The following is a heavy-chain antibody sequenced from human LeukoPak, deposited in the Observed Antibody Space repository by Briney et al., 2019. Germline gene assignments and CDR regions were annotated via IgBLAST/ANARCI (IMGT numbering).Heavy chain of an antibody. CDR1: GGSISSYY. Sequence: SETLSLTCIVSGGSISSYYWSWIRQPPGKGLEWIGYIYYSGSTNYNPSLKSRVTISVDTSKNQFSLKLSSLTAADTAVYYCARYHCDRTACYNFDFWGQRTLVTVSS. CDR2: IYYSGST. J-gene: IGHJ4*02. CDR3: ARYHCDRTACYNFDF. D-gene: IGHD2-2*01. V-gene: IGHV4-59*01.